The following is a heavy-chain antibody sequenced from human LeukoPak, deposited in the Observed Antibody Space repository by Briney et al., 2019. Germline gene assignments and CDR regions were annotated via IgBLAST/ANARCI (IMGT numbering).Heavy chain of an antibody. CDR2: INHNGNVN. Sequence: GGSLRLSCAASRFTFRSYAMHWARQAPGKGLEWVASINHNGNVNYYVDSVKGRFTISRDNAKNSLYLQMSNLRAEDTAVYFCARGGGLDVWGQGATVTVSS. CDR3: ARGGGLDV. CDR1: RFTFRSYA. J-gene: IGHJ6*02. D-gene: IGHD3-16*01. V-gene: IGHV3-7*03.